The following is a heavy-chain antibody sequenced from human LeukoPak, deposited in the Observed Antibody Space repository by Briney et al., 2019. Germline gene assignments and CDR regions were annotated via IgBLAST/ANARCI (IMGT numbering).Heavy chain of an antibody. J-gene: IGHJ4*02. CDR1: GGSISSTAYY. D-gene: IGHD2-2*01. CDR2: IYYSGTT. Sequence: SETLSLTCSVSGGSISSTAYYWGWIRQAPGKGLEWIGTIYYSGTTQYNPSLKSRVIISVDTSKNQFSLKVRSVIAADLAVYYCVRHRETYCTTTRCSYYFDYWGQGALVTVSS. CDR3: VRHRETYCTTTRCSYYFDY. V-gene: IGHV4-39*01.